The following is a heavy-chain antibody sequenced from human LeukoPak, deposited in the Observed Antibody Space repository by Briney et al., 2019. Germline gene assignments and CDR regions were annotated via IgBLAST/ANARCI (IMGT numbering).Heavy chain of an antibody. CDR2: IYSGGST. V-gene: IGHV3-53*05. Sequence: GGSLRLSCAASGFTVSSNYMSWVRQAPGKGLEWVSVIYSGGSTYYADSVKGRFTISRDNAKNSLYLQMNSLRAEDTALYYCAKGYGSGRTANWFDPWGQGTLVTVSS. CDR3: AKGYGSGRTANWFDP. J-gene: IGHJ5*02. CDR1: GFTVSSNY. D-gene: IGHD3-10*01.